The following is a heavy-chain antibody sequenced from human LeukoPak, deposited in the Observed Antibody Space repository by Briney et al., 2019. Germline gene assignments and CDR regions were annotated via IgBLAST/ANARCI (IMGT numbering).Heavy chain of an antibody. CDR3: AKRGLYDYVWGSYRPFDY. D-gene: IGHD3-16*02. CDR2: ISGSGGST. CDR1: GFTFSSYA. Sequence: GASLRLSCAASGFTFSSYAMSWVRQAPGKGLEWVSAISGSGGSTYYADSVKGRFTISRDNSKNTLYLQMNSLRAEDTAVYYCAKRGLYDYVWGSYRPFDYWGQGTLVTVSS. V-gene: IGHV3-23*01. J-gene: IGHJ4*02.